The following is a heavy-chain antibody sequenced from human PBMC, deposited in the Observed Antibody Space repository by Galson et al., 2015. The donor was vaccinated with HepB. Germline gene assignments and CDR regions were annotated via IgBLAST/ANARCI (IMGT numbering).Heavy chain of an antibody. CDR3: ARTAGGKGLDP. D-gene: IGHD6-13*01. J-gene: IGHJ5*02. Sequence: SLRLSCAASGFSLSNHWISWVRQAPGKGLEWVAHINEDGTRRNYVESVNGRFTLFKDSAKNVLFLQMNILRGDDTAVYYCARTAGGKGLDPWGQGTLVTVSS. CDR2: INEDGTRR. CDR1: GFSLSNHW. V-gene: IGHV3-7*03.